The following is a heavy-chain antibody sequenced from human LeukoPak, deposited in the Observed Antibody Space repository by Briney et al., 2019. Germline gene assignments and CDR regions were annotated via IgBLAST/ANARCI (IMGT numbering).Heavy chain of an antibody. CDR2: IGTAGDT. Sequence: PGGSLRLSCAACGFTFSSYDMHWVRHATGKGLEWVSAIGTAGDTCYPGSVKGQFTISRENAKNSLHLQMNSLRAGDTAVYRRIFRWITMVRGVIITLCYYYYYMDVWGKGTTVTVSS. CDR3: IFRWITMVRGVIITLCYYYYYMDV. J-gene: IGHJ6*03. D-gene: IGHD3-10*01. V-gene: IGHV3-13*03. CDR1: GFTFSSYD.